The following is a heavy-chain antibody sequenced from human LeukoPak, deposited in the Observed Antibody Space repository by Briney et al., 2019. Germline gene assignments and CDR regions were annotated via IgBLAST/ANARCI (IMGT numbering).Heavy chain of an antibody. D-gene: IGHD1-26*01. CDR1: GVSISSGSYD. CDR2: IDTSGST. CDR3: ARWRVGAYYDY. J-gene: IGHJ4*02. V-gene: IGHV4-61*02. Sequence: SETLSFTCTGSGVSISSGSYDWSWIRQPAGKGLELIGRIDTSGSTNYTTSLKSRVTISVNTSKHQFSLKLSSVTAADTAVYYCARWRVGAYYDYWGQGTLVTVSS.